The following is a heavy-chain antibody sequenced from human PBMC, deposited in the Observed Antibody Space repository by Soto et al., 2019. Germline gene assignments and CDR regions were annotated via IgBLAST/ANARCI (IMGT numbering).Heavy chain of an antibody. V-gene: IGHV1-2*02. J-gene: IGHJ6*02. CDR2: INPNSGGT. D-gene: IGHD3-3*01. CDR1: GYTFTGYY. CDR3: ARDQGDFWSGYSLDYYYGMDV. Sequence: QVQLVQSGAEVKKPGASVKVSCKASGYTFTGYYMHWVRQAPGQGLEWMGWINPNSGGTNYAQKFQGRVTMTRDTYFSKAYMELSRLRSDDTAVYYCARDQGDFWSGYSLDYYYGMDVWGQGTTVTVSS.